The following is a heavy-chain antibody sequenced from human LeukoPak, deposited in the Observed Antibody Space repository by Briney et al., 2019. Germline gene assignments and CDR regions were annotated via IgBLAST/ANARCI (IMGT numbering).Heavy chain of an antibody. CDR2: IYYSGST. V-gene: IGHV4-59*01. Sequence: SETLSLTCTVSGGSISSYYWSWIRQPPGKGLEWIGYIYYSGSTNYNPSLKSRVTISVDTSKNQFSLKLSSVTAADTAVYYCARGVFGVAPTIDYWGQGTLVTVSS. CDR3: ARGVFGVAPTIDY. J-gene: IGHJ4*02. D-gene: IGHD3-3*01. CDR1: GGSISSYY.